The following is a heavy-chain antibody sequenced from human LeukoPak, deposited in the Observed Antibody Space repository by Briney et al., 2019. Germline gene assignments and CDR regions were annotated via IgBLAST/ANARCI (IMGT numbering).Heavy chain of an antibody. V-gene: IGHV3-23*01. CDR1: GFTFSSYA. D-gene: IGHD3-10*01. Sequence: GGSLRLSCAASGFTFSSYAMSWVRQAPGKGLEWVSAISGSGGNTYYADSVKGRFTISRDNSKNMLYLQLNSLKAEDTAVYYCAKVSGRIQIWPQPFGDGMDVWGQGTTVTVSS. CDR3: AKVSGRIQIWPQPFGDGMDV. CDR2: ISGSGGNT. J-gene: IGHJ6*02.